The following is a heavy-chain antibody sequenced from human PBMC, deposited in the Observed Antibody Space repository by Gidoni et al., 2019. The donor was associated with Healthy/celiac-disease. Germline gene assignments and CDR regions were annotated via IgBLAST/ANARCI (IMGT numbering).Heavy chain of an antibody. Sequence: EVKLVESGGGLVQPGRSMRLSCAASGFTFDDYAMHLVRQAPGNGLEWVSCISWNSGSIGYADSVKGRFTISRDNAKNSLYLQMNSLRADDTALYYCAKDIAPFVVSAIIGFDYWGQGTLVTVSS. J-gene: IGHJ4*02. D-gene: IGHD2-8*02. CDR3: AKDIAPFVVSAIIGFDY. V-gene: IGHV3-9*01. CDR1: GFTFDDYA. CDR2: ISWNSGSI.